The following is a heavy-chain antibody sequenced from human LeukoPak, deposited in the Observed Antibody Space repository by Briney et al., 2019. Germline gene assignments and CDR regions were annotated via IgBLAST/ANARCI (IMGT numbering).Heavy chain of an antibody. J-gene: IGHJ3*02. CDR3: ASRYCSGGSCYVDDAFDI. V-gene: IGHV4-39*07. CDR2: IYYSGST. CDR1: GGSISSSSYY. D-gene: IGHD2-15*01. Sequence: SETLSLTCTVSGGSISSSSYYWGWIRQPPGKGLEWIGSIYYSGSTYYNPSLKSRVTISVDTSKNQFSLKLSSVTAADTAVYYCASRYCSGGSCYVDDAFDIWGQGTMVTVSS.